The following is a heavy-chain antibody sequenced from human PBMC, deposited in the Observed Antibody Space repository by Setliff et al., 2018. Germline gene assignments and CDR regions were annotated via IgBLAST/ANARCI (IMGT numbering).Heavy chain of an antibody. J-gene: IGHJ3*02. Sequence: GESLKISCAVSGFTFSYAWMHWVRQAPGKGLEWVGRIKSKTDGGSIDYAAPVKDRFTISRDDSKATLYLYMDSLKTEDTAVYYCTTDRAGCYGTTCFNAFEIWGHRTMVTVSS. CDR2: IKSKTDGGSI. V-gene: IGHV3-15*07. CDR1: GFTFSYAW. CDR3: TTDRAGCYGTTCFNAFEI. D-gene: IGHD2-2*01.